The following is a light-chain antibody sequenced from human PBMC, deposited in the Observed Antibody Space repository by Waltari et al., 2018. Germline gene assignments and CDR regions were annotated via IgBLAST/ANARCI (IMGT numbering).Light chain of an antibody. CDR3: AAWDDSLNAHYV. J-gene: IGLJ1*01. CDR1: SSNIGSNT. Sequence: QSVLTPPPSASGTPGQRVTISCSGSSSNIGSNTVNWYQPLPGTAPKLLIYSNNQRPSGVPDRFSGSKSGTSASLAISGLQSEDEADYYCAAWDDSLNAHYVFGTGTKVTVL. CDR2: SNN. V-gene: IGLV1-44*01.